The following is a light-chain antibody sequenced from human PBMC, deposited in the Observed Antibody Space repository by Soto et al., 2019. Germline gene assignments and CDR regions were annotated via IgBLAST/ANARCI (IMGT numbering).Light chain of an antibody. CDR1: QSVGKNY. Sequence: EIVLTQSPVTLSLSPGEIATLSCRASQSVGKNYLAWYQQKPGQAPRLLVYDASTRATGVPDRFSGSGSGTEFTLTISRLEPEDFAVYYCQQYAYEPLTFGGGTNVEIK. CDR2: DAS. J-gene: IGKJ4*01. V-gene: IGKV3-20*01. CDR3: QQYAYEPLT.